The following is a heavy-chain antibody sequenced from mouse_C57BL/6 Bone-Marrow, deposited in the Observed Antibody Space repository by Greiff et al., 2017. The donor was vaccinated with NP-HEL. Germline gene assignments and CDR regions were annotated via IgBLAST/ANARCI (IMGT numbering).Heavy chain of an antibody. CDR2: ILPGSGST. CDR1: GYTFTGYW. D-gene: IGHD2-3*01. CDR3: ACSYDGYYFDC. Sequence: VQLQQSGAELMKPGASVKLSCKATGYTFTGYWIEWVKQGPGHGLEWIGEILPGSGSTNYTEKLKGKFPFTAETSSNTASMQLSSLTTDDSAIYYCACSYDGYYFDCWGQGTTLTVAS. V-gene: IGHV1-9*01. J-gene: IGHJ2*01.